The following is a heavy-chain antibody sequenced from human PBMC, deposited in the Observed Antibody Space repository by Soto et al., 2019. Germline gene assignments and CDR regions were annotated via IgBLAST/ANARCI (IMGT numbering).Heavy chain of an antibody. D-gene: IGHD5-18*01. CDR2: IFYSGTT. Sequence: PSETLSLTCTVSGDSISNYYWSWIRQPPGKRLEWLGYIFYSGTTSYNPSLKRRVTISVDTSKNQFALRLRSVTAADTATYYCARFKRGYSYGSVIDFWGQGTLVTV. V-gene: IGHV4-59*01. CDR3: ARFKRGYSYGSVIDF. CDR1: GDSISNYY. J-gene: IGHJ4*02.